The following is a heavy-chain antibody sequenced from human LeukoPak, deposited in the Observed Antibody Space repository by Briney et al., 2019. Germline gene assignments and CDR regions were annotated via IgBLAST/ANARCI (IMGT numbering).Heavy chain of an antibody. Sequence: GGSLRLSCAASGFIVSSNYMSWVRQAPGKGLEWVSAVYSGGSTYYADSVKGRFTISRDSSKNTLYLQMNSLRAEDTAVYYCARDYASDYWGQGTLVTVSS. V-gene: IGHV3-66*01. CDR2: VYSGGST. J-gene: IGHJ4*02. CDR1: GFIVSSNY. D-gene: IGHD3-10*01. CDR3: ARDYASDY.